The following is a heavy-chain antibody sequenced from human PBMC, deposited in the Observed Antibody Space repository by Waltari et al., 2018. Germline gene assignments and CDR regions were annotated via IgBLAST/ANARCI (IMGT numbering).Heavy chain of an antibody. CDR3: ARARAPNSDFYFDY. CDR1: GGTFKSFG. CDR2: INPFTGKA. D-gene: IGHD3-10*01. Sequence: QVQLVQSGAEVKKPGSSVKVSCQASGGTFKSFGINWVRQAPGQGLEWLGRINPFTGKANYARKFQGKITITADKSTSTAYMELTGLRSEDTAVYYCARARAPNSDFYFDYWGQGTLVTVSS. J-gene: IGHJ4*02. V-gene: IGHV1-69*04.